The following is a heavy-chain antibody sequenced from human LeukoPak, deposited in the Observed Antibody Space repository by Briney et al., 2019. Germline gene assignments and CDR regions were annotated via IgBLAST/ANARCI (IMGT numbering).Heavy chain of an antibody. Sequence: SETLSLTCAVSGYSISSGYYWGWIRQPPGKGLGWIGSIYHSGSTYYNPSLKSRVTISVDTSKNQFSLKLSSVTAADTAVYYCARLGYCSSTSCYYFDYWGQGTLVTVSS. V-gene: IGHV4-38-2*01. CDR2: IYHSGST. J-gene: IGHJ4*02. CDR3: ARLGYCSSTSCYYFDY. CDR1: GYSISSGYY. D-gene: IGHD2-2*01.